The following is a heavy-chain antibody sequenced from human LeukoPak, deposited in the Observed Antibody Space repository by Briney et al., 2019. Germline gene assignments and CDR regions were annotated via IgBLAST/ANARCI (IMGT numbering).Heavy chain of an antibody. CDR2: ISSSSSTI. J-gene: IGHJ4*02. CDR1: GFTFSSYS. CDR3: ARVGDDFWSGYLSPPDY. V-gene: IGHV3-48*01. Sequence: PGGSLRLSCAASGFTFSSYSMNWVRQAPGKGLEWVSYISSSSSTIYYADSVKGRFTISRDNAKNSLYLQMNSLRAEDTAVYYCARVGDDFWSGYLSPPDYWGQGTLVTVSS. D-gene: IGHD3-3*01.